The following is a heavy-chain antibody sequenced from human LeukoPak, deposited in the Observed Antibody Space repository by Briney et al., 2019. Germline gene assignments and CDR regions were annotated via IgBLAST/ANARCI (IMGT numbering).Heavy chain of an antibody. CDR3: ARDLGQYYDTSDNWFDP. CDR1: GFTFSDYY. J-gene: IGHJ5*02. Sequence: GGSLRLSCAASGFTFSDYYMSWIRQAPGKGLGWVSYISSSGSTIYYADSVKGRFTISRDNAKNSLYLQMNTLRAEDTAVYYCARDLGQYYDTSDNWFDPWGQGTLVTVSS. V-gene: IGHV3-11*01. D-gene: IGHD3-22*01. CDR2: ISSSGSTI.